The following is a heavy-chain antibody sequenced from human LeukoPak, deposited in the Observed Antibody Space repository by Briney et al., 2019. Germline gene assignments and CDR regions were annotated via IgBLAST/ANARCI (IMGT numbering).Heavy chain of an antibody. CDR2: IYHSGST. Sequence: SETLSLTCAVSGGSISSSNWWSWVRQPPGKGLEWIGEIYHSGSTNHNPSLKSRVTISVDKSKNQFSLELSSVTAADTAVYYCTTAFGYSRDWGQGTLVTVSS. J-gene: IGHJ4*02. CDR3: TTAFGYSRD. D-gene: IGHD6-13*01. CDR1: GGSISSSNW. V-gene: IGHV4-4*02.